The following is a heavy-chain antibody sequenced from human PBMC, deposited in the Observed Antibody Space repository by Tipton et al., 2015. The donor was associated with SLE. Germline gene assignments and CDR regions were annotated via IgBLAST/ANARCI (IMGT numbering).Heavy chain of an antibody. CDR2: MYYTGNS. J-gene: IGHJ6*03. CDR3: ARVLGAYGNYYYYYMDV. D-gene: IGHD3-16*01. Sequence: TLSLTCNVFGGSISSYYWSWIRQPPGKGLEWIGYMYYTGNSNYNPSLRSRVTISLDTSKNQFSLKVTSVTAANTAVYYCARVLGAYGNYYYYYMDVWGKGTTVTISS. CDR1: GGSISSYY. V-gene: IGHV4-59*01.